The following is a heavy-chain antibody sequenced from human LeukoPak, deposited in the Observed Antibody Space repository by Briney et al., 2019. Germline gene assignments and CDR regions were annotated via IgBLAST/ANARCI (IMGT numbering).Heavy chain of an antibody. CDR2: IIPIFGTA. J-gene: IGHJ6*03. V-gene: IGHV1-69*05. CDR3: ARQIVVVPAAIRNYYYYMDV. Sequence: SVKVSCKASGGTFSSYAISWVRQAPGQGLEWMGGIIPIFGTANYAQKVQGRVTITTDESTSTAYMELSSLRSEDTAVYYCARQIVVVPAAIRNYYYYMDVWGKGTTVTVSS. CDR1: GGTFSSYA. D-gene: IGHD2-2*02.